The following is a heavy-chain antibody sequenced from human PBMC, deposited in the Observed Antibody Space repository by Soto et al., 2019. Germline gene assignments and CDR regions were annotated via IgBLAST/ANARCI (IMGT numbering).Heavy chain of an antibody. CDR3: ARGGWSSGWYNGGWFDP. D-gene: IGHD6-19*01. V-gene: IGHV4-39*01. CDR1: GGSISSSSYY. CDR2: IYYSGST. Sequence: SETLSLTCTVSGGSISSSSYYWGWIRQPPGKGPEWIGSIYYSGSTYYNPSLKSRVTISVDTSKNQFSLKLSSVTAADTAVYYCARGGWSSGWYNGGWFDPWGQGTLVTVSS. J-gene: IGHJ5*02.